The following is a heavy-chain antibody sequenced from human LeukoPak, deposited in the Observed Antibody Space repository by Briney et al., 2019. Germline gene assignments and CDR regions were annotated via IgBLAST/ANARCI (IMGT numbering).Heavy chain of an antibody. CDR1: GFTFDDYA. CDR2: ISWNSGSI. V-gene: IGHV3-9*03. D-gene: IGHD3-22*01. J-gene: IGHJ3*02. Sequence: GGSLRLSCAASGFTFDDYAMHWVRQAPGKGLEWVSGISWNSGSIGYADSVRGRFTISRDNAKNSLYLQMNSLRAEDMALYYCAKGSSVIVADAFDIWGQGTMVTVSS. CDR3: AKGSSVIVADAFDI.